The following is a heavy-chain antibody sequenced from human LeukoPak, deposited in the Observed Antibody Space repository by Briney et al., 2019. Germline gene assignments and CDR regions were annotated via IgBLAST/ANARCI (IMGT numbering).Heavy chain of an antibody. CDR2: ISSGGST. CDR1: GFSVNCNY. Sequence: GGSLRLSCAASGFSVNCNYMSWVRQAPGKGLEWVSVISSGGSTYYADSVTGRFTISRDNSKNTLYLQMNSLRAEDTAVYYCARTPPYDTSRYYSSGHFDYWGQGTLVTVSP. D-gene: IGHD3-22*01. V-gene: IGHV3-53*01. CDR3: ARTPPYDTSRYYSSGHFDY. J-gene: IGHJ4*02.